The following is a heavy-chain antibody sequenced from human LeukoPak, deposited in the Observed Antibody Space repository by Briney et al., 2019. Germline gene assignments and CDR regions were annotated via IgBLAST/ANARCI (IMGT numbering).Heavy chain of an antibody. CDR3: AKRGPGSPQSGKYYFDY. CDR1: GFTFSTYG. D-gene: IGHD3-10*01. J-gene: IGHJ4*02. V-gene: IGHV3-23*01. CDR2: ISGRADLT. Sequence: GETLRLSCAASGFTFSTYGITWVRQAPGKGLEWVSAISGRADLTFYADSVKGRFTISRDNSKNPLYLQMNSLRAEDTAVYYCAKRGPGSPQSGKYYFDYWGQGTLVTVSS.